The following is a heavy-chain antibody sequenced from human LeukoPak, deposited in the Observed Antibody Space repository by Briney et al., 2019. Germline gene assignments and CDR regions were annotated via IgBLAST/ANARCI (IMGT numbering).Heavy chain of an antibody. CDR1: GFTFSSYG. J-gene: IGHJ3*02. CDR2: TWYDGSNK. CDR3: AVEYNSSPYAFDI. D-gene: IGHD2/OR15-2a*01. Sequence: GSLRLSCAASGFTFSSYGMHWVRQAPGKGLEWVAVTWYDGSNKYYADSVKGRFTISRDNSKNTLYLQMNSLRVEDTAVYYCAVEYNSSPYAFDIWGQGTKVTVSS. V-gene: IGHV3-33*01.